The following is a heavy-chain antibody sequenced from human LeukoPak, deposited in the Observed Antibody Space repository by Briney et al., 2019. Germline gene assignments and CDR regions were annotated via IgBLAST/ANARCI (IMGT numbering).Heavy chain of an antibody. D-gene: IGHD3-16*02. Sequence: GGSLRLSCAASGFTFSNAWMNWVRQAPGKGLEWVGRIKSKTDGGTTDYAAPVKGRFIISRDDSKNTLYLQMNSLKTEDTAIYYCTTAQVITFGGVIVTRVDYWGQGTLVTVSS. J-gene: IGHJ4*02. V-gene: IGHV3-15*01. CDR1: GFTFSNAW. CDR2: IKSKTDGGTT. CDR3: TTAQVITFGGVIVTRVDY.